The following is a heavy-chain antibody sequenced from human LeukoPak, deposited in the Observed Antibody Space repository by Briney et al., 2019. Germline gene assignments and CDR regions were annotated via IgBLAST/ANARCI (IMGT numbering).Heavy chain of an antibody. CDR1: GITFSSYA. CDR3: ANRFDTYGSKIDY. D-gene: IGHD3-10*01. CDR2: ISGSGGNT. Sequence: PGGSLRLSCAVSGITFSSYAMSWVRQAPGKGLEWVSTISGSGGNTYYADSVKGRLTISRDNSKDTLYLQMNNVRAEDTAVYYSANRFDTYGSKIDYWGQGTLVTVSS. V-gene: IGHV3-23*01. J-gene: IGHJ4*02.